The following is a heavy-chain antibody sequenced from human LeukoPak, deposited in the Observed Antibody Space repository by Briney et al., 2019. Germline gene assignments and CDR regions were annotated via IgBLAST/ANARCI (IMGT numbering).Heavy chain of an antibody. D-gene: IGHD2-8*01. J-gene: IGHJ4*02. CDR3: AKEGAPYLFDY. Sequence: ASVKVSCKASGYTFTSYDINWVRQATGQGLEWMGWMNPNSGNTGYAQKFQGRVTITRNTSISTAYMELSSLRAEDTAVYYCAKEGAPYLFDYWGQGTLVTVSS. CDR1: GYTFTSYD. CDR2: MNPNSGNT. V-gene: IGHV1-8*03.